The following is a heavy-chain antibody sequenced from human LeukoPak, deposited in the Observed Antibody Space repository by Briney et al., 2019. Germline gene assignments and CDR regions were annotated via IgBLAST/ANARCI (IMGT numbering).Heavy chain of an antibody. CDR3: AKRGNPTVGHHYLDV. V-gene: IGHV3-23*05. Sequence: GGSLRLSCAASGFTFSSSDMSWVRQAPGSGLEWVSSIRHSDSDTYYADSVMGRFTISRDNSKNTQYLQINSLSAEDTAVYYCAKRGNPTVGHHYLDVWGKGTTVSVSS. J-gene: IGHJ6*03. CDR1: GFTFSSSD. CDR2: IRHSDSDT. D-gene: IGHD1-1*01.